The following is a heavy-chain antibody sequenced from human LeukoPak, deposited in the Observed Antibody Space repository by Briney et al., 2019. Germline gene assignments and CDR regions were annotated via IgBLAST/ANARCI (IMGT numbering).Heavy chain of an antibody. V-gene: IGHV4-59*08. CDR2: IYNNGNK. CDR1: GGYVSSYF. CDR3: ARYSWSGSNPGSWFDP. D-gene: IGHD1-14*01. J-gene: IGHJ5*01. Sequence: PSETLSLTCTVSGGYVSSYFWSWIRQPPGKGLEWIGYIYNNGNKNYNPSLKSRISISVDTSNNQFSLKLSSVTAADTALYYCARYSWSGSNPGSWFDPWGQGTLVTVSS.